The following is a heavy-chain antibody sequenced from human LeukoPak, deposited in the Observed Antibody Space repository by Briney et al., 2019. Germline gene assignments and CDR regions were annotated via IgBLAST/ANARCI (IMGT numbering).Heavy chain of an antibody. CDR2: IYSGGST. J-gene: IGHJ3*02. Sequence: GGSLRLSCAASGFTFSSNYMSWVRQAPGKGLEWVSVIYSGGSTYYADSVKGRFTISRDNSKNTLYLQMNSLRAEDTAVYYCAREIPERIGVAAAVGGAFDIWGQGTMVTVSS. CDR1: GFTFSSNY. V-gene: IGHV3-53*01. CDR3: AREIPERIGVAAAVGGAFDI. D-gene: IGHD6-13*01.